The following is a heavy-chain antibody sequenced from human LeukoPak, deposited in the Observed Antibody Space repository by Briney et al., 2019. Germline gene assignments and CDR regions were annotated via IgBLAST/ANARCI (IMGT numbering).Heavy chain of an antibody. CDR3: ARLHLDSSGYYFDY. Sequence: SETLSLTCTVSGGSISSYYWSWIRQPPGEGLEWIGYIYYSGSTNYNPSLKSRVTISVDTSKNQFSLKLSSVTAADTAVYYCARLHLDSSGYYFDYWGQGTLVTVSS. V-gene: IGHV4-59*01. J-gene: IGHJ4*02. D-gene: IGHD3-22*01. CDR2: IYYSGST. CDR1: GGSISSYY.